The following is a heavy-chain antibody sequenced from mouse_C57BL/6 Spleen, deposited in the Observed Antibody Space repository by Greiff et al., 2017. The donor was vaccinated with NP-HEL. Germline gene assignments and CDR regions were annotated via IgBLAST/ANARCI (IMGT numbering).Heavy chain of an antibody. Sequence: VQLQQPGAELVMPGASVKLSCKASGYTFTSYWMHWVKQRPGQGLEWIGEIDPSDSYTNYNQKFKGKSTLTVDKSSSTAYMQLSSLTSEDSAVYYCARGGLGSSPWFAYWGQGTLVTVSA. CDR2: IDPSDSYT. D-gene: IGHD1-1*01. CDR3: ARGGLGSSPWFAY. CDR1: GYTFTSYW. J-gene: IGHJ3*01. V-gene: IGHV1-69*01.